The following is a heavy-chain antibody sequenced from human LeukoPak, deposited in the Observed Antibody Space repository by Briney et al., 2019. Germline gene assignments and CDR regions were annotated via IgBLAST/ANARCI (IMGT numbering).Heavy chain of an antibody. CDR3: ARTYYYGSGSYPLFDY. J-gene: IGHJ4*02. CDR2: IWYDGGIK. CDR1: GFTFNTYG. Sequence: GRSLRLSCAASGFTFNTYGMNWVRQALGKGLEWVAIIWYDGGIKYYADSVKGRFTISRDNSKNTLYLQMNSLRAEDTAVYYCARTYYYGSGSYPLFDYWGQGTLVTVSS. V-gene: IGHV3-33*01. D-gene: IGHD3-10*01.